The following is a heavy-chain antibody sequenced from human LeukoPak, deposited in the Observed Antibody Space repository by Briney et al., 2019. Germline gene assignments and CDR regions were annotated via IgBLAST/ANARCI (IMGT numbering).Heavy chain of an antibody. V-gene: IGHV4-34*01. Sequence: SETLSLTCAVYGGSFSGCYWSWIRQPPGKGLEWIGEINHSGSTNYNPSLKSRVTISVDTSKNQFSLKLSSVTAADTAVYYCARGRTGGSLRRSYYFDYWGQGTLVTVSS. D-gene: IGHD2-8*02. CDR3: ARGRTGGSLRRSYYFDY. CDR1: GGSFSGCY. J-gene: IGHJ4*02. CDR2: INHSGST.